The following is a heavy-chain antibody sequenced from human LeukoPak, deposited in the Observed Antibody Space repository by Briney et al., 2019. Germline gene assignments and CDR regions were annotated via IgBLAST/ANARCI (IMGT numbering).Heavy chain of an antibody. CDR1: GGSISSGSYY. Sequence: KPSETLSLTCTVSGGSISSGSYYWSWIRQPPGKGLEWIGEINHSGNTNQNPSLKSRVTISVDRSKNQFSLKLSSVTAADTAVYYCGRGGGSYYVDYWGQGILVTVSS. CDR3: GRGGGSYYVDY. D-gene: IGHD1-26*01. V-gene: IGHV4-39*07. J-gene: IGHJ4*02. CDR2: INHSGNT.